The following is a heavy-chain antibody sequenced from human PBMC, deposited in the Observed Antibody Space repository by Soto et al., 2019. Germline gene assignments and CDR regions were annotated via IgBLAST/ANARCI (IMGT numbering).Heavy chain of an antibody. D-gene: IGHD6-25*01. V-gene: IGHV4-38-2*01. CDR3: AGGSSSAWIDF. CDR1: GYSISSGYY. Sequence: SETLSLTCAVSGYSISSGYYWGWIRQPPGKGLEWIGSIYNGGGNTYYSPSLKSRVTISVDTSNNQFFLRLNSVTATDTAVYFCAGGSSSAWIDFWGQGTLVTVSS. CDR2: IYNGGGNT. J-gene: IGHJ4*02.